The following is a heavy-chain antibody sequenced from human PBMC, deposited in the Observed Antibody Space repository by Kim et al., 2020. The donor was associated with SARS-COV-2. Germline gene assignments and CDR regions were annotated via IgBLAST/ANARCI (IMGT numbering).Heavy chain of an antibody. CDR3: ARWGELQLVRSNYFDY. CDR2: INTNTGNP. J-gene: IGHJ4*02. Sequence: ASVKVSCKASGYTFTSYAMNWVRQAPGQGLEWMGWINTNTGNPTYAQGFTGRFVFSLDTSVSTAYLQISSLKAEDTAVYYCARWGELQLVRSNYFDYWGQGTLVTVSS. D-gene: IGHD6-6*01. CDR1: GYTFTSYA. V-gene: IGHV7-4-1*02.